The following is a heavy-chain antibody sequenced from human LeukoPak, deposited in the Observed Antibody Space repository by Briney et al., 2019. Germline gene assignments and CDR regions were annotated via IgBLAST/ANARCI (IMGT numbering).Heavy chain of an antibody. Sequence: SETLSLTCAVYRGSFSGYSWTWIRQSPGKGLEWIGEVNQSGGTNLNPSLQSRVTISADTSKNQFSLKLSSVTAADTAVYYCARGRQWQQRWFDPWGQGTLVTVSS. CDR3: ARGRQWQQRWFDP. CDR2: VNQSGGT. D-gene: IGHD6-13*01. J-gene: IGHJ5*02. CDR1: RGSFSGYS. V-gene: IGHV4-34*01.